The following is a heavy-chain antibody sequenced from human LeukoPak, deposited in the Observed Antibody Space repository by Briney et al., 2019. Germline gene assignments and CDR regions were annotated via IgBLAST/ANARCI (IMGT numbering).Heavy chain of an antibody. V-gene: IGHV4-4*07. CDR2: IYTSGST. Sequence: SETLSLTCTVSGGSFSSYYWSWIRQPAGKGLEWIGRIYTSGSTNYNPSLKSRVTMSVDTSKNQFSLKLSSATDADTAVYCCERYLTVTRYAFDLWGQGTMVTVSS. CDR3: ERYLTVTRYAFDL. J-gene: IGHJ3*01. D-gene: IGHD4-23*01. CDR1: GGSFSSYY.